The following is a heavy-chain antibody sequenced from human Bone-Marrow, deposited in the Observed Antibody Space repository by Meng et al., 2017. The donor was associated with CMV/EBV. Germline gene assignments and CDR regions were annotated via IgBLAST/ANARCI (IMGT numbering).Heavy chain of an antibody. CDR3: ASERSGTGYFDY. V-gene: IGHV1-2*02. Sequence: ASVKVSCKASGYTFTSYYMHWVRQAPGHGLEWMGWINPNSGGTNYAQKFQGRVTMTRDTSVSTAYMEMTRLTSADPAVFYCASERSGTGYFDYWGQGTLVTVPS. CDR1: GYTFTSYY. CDR2: INPNSGGT. J-gene: IGHJ4*02. D-gene: IGHD2-15*01.